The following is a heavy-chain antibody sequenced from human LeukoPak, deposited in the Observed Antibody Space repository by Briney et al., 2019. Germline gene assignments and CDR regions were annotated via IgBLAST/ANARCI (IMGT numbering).Heavy chain of an antibody. CDR2: ISSSSSTI. J-gene: IGHJ5*02. Sequence: GGSLRLSCAASGFTFSSYSMNWVRQAPGKGLEWASYISSSSSTIYYADSVKGRFTISRDNAKNSLYLQMNSLRDEDTAVYYCASQYSSSWYWFDPWGQGTRVTVSS. CDR1: GFTFSSYS. V-gene: IGHV3-48*02. CDR3: ASQYSSSWYWFDP. D-gene: IGHD6-13*01.